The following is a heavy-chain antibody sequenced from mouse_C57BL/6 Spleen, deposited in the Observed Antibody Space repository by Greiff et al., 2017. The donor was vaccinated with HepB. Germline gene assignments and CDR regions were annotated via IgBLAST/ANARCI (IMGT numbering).Heavy chain of an antibody. CDR1: GYTFTSYD. V-gene: IGHV1-85*01. CDR2: IYPRDGST. CDR3: ARMTLWIDYGPYAMDY. D-gene: IGHD2-4*01. J-gene: IGHJ4*01. Sequence: QVQLQQSGPELVKPGASVKLSCKASGYTFTSYDINWVKQRPGQGLEWIGWIYPRDGSTKYNEKFKGKATLTVDTSSSTAYMELHSLTSEDSAVYFCARMTLWIDYGPYAMDYWGQGTSVTVSS.